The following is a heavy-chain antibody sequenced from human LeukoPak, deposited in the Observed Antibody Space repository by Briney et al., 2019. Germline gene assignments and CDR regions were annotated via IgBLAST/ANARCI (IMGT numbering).Heavy chain of an antibody. Sequence: PSETLSLTCAVYGGSFSGDYWSWIRQPPGKGLEWIGEINHSGSTNYNPSLKSRVTISVDTSKNQFSLKLSSVTAADTAVYYCARTVATVTTALSYYYYYYMDVWGKGTTVTVSS. CDR3: ARTVATVTTALSYYYYYYMDV. J-gene: IGHJ6*03. CDR2: INHSGST. V-gene: IGHV4-34*01. CDR1: GGSFSGDY. D-gene: IGHD4-17*01.